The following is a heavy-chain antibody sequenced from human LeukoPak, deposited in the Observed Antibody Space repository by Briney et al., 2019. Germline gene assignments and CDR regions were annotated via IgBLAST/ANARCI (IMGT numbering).Heavy chain of an antibody. V-gene: IGHV4-59*10. J-gene: IGHJ4*02. CDR2: IYTSGST. CDR3: AREANYYGSGSYFEGTFDY. Sequence: SETLSLTCAVYGGSFSGYYWSWIRQPPGKGLEWIGRIYTSGSTNYSPSLKSRVTISVDTSKNQFSLKLSSVTAADTAVYYCAREANYYGSGSYFEGTFDYWGQGSLVTVSS. CDR1: GGSFSGYY. D-gene: IGHD3-10*01.